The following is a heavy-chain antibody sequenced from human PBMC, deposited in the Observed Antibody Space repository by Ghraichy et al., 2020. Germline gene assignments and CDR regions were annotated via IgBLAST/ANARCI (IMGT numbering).Heavy chain of an antibody. J-gene: IGHJ4*02. Sequence: SETLSLTCTVSGGSISSSGYYWGWIRQPPGKGLEWIGSINYSGSTYCNPSLKSRVTISVDTSKDQFSLKLSSVTASDTAVYYCARRGSRVGLVVIAAIDSWGQGTLVTVSS. CDR3: ARRGSRVGLVVIAAIDS. D-gene: IGHD2-15*01. V-gene: IGHV4-39*01. CDR1: GGSISSSGYY. CDR2: INYSGST.